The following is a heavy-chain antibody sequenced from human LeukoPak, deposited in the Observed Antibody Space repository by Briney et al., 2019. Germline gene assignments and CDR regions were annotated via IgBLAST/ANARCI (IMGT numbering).Heavy chain of an antibody. Sequence: PSETLSLTCAVYGGSFSGYYWSWIRQPPGKGLEWIGEINHSGSTNYNPSLKSRVTISVDTSKNQFSLKLSSVTAADTAVYYCARDSGMYYYDSSGYYSSYYYYGMDVWGQGTTVTVSS. J-gene: IGHJ6*02. D-gene: IGHD3-22*01. CDR3: ARDSGMYYYDSSGYYSSYYYYGMDV. V-gene: IGHV4-34*01. CDR1: GGSFSGYY. CDR2: INHSGST.